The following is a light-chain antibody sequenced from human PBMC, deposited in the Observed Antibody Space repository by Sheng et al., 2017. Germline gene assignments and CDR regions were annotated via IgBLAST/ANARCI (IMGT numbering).Light chain of an antibody. Sequence: EIVLTQSPGTLSLSPGERATLSCRASQSVSSSYLAWYQQKPGQAPRLLIYGASSRATGIPDRFSGSGSGTDFTLTISRLEPEDFAVYYCQQYGSSPRTFGQGPTVGNQT. CDR1: QSVSSSY. J-gene: IGKJ1*01. CDR2: GAS. CDR3: QQYGSSPRT. V-gene: IGKV3-20*01.